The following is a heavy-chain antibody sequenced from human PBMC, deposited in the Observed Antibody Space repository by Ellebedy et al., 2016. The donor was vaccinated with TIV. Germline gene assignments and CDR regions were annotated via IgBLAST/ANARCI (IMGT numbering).Heavy chain of an antibody. D-gene: IGHD3-3*01. CDR2: IKEDGSEK. V-gene: IGHV3-7*04. CDR1: GFTFSNFW. Sequence: GESLKISCAASGFTFSNFWMSWVRQAPGRGLEWVANIKEDGSEKNYVDSVKGRFTVSRENAKNALFLQMDGLRVDDSAVYYCVGFGVFNLWGQGAPVTVSS. CDR3: VGFGVFNL. J-gene: IGHJ5*02.